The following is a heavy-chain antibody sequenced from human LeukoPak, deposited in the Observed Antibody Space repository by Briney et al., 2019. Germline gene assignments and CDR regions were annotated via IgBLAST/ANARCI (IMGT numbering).Heavy chain of an antibody. V-gene: IGHV3-30*02. Sequence: GGSLRLSCAASGFTFSSYGMHWVRRAPGKGLEWVAFIRYDGSNKYYADSVKGRFTISRDNSKNTLYLQMNSLRAEDAAVYYCAKDEGRYSYGIGFDYWGQGTLVTVSS. CDR3: AKDEGRYSYGIGFDY. J-gene: IGHJ4*02. CDR1: GFTFSSYG. D-gene: IGHD5-18*01. CDR2: IRYDGSNK.